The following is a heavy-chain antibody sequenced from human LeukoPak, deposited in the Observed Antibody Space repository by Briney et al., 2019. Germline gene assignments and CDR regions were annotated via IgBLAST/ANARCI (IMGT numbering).Heavy chain of an antibody. J-gene: IGHJ4*02. CDR3: ARVADSSGYHFDY. V-gene: IGHV1-8*01. CDR1: GYTFTSYD. D-gene: IGHD3-22*01. Sequence: ASVKVSCKASGYTFTSYDINWVRQATGQGLEWMGWMNPNSGNTGYAQKFQGRVTMTRNTSISTAYMELSSLRSEVTAVYYCARVADSSGYHFDYWGQGTLVTVSS. CDR2: MNPNSGNT.